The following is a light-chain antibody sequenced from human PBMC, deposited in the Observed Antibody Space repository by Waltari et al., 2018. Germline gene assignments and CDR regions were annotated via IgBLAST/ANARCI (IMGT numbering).Light chain of an antibody. CDR1: ESISSQ. CDR2: DTS. J-gene: IGKJ2*01. V-gene: IGKV3-11*01. Sequence: EIVLTQSPATLSLSPGDRATLSCRASESISSQLAWYPQKPGQAPRILIYDTSNRAAGIPARFSGSGSGTDFSLTISSLEPEDFVVYYCQQRSHWPMYTFGQGTKLEIK. CDR3: QQRSHWPMYT.